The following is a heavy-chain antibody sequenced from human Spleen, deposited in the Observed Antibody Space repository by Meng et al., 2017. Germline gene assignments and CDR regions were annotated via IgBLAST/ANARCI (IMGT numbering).Heavy chain of an antibody. CDR2: IYYSGST. V-gene: IGHV4-39*07. D-gene: IGHD3-10*01. CDR1: GGSISSSINY. CDR3: ARDQNWFGEIPFDY. J-gene: IGHJ4*02. Sequence: HLQLPQWCAGLLKPSENLSHTCTVSGGSISSSINYWGWIRQPRGKGLEWIGTIYYSGSTYYNPSLKSRVTISIDTSNNLFSLRLTAVTAADTAVYYCARDQNWFGEIPFDYWGQGTLVTVSS.